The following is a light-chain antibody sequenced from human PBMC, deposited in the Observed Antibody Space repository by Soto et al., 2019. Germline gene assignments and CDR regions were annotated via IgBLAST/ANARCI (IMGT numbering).Light chain of an antibody. V-gene: IGKV1-5*03. Sequence: DVLMTQSPSTLSASVGDSVTINCRASQSISMWLAWYQQKPGKAPKLLIYKASSLEGGVPSRFSGSGSGTEFTLTISSLQSDDFATYYCQQYNHYQWTFGQGTKV. J-gene: IGKJ1*01. CDR3: QQYNHYQWT. CDR2: KAS. CDR1: QSISMW.